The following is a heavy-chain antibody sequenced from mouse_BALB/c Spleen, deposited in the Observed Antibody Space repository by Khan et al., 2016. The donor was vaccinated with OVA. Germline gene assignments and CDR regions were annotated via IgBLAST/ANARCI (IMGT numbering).Heavy chain of an antibody. CDR2: IWSGGTT. Sequence: QVRLQQSGPGLVQPSQSLSITCTVSGFSLTTYGVHWVRQSPGKGLEWLGVIWSGGTTDYSAAFISRLSITKDNSKSQVFFKMNSLQANDTAIYYSARNYDYDEGLAYWGQGTLVTVSA. V-gene: IGHV2-2*02. D-gene: IGHD2-4*01. CDR1: GFSLTTYG. CDR3: ARNYDYDEGLAY. J-gene: IGHJ3*01.